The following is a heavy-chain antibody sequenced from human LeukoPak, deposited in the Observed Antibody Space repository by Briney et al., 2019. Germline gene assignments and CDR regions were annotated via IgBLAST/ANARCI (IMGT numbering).Heavy chain of an antibody. D-gene: IGHD5-24*01. V-gene: IGHV4-59*01. J-gene: IGHJ4*02. CDR3: ARVRYGFGRDGYNYIGYFDY. CDR2: IYYSGST. Sequence: PSETLSLTCTVSGGSISSYYWSWIRQPPGKGLEWIGYIYYSGSTNYNPSLKSRVTISVDTSKNQFSLKLSSVTAADTAVHYCARVRYGFGRDGYNYIGYFDYWGQGTLVTVSS. CDR1: GGSISSYY.